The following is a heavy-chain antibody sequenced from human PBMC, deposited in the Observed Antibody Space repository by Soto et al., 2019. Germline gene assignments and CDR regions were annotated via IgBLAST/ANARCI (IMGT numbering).Heavy chain of an antibody. CDR1: GGSISSGGSS. V-gene: IGHV4-30-2*01. J-gene: IGHJ6*02. Sequence: SETLSLTCAVSGGSISSGGSSWSWIRLPPGKGLEWIGYIYYSGSTNYNPSLKSRVTILIDMSKNQFSLKLSSVTAADTAVYYCARVMGGPDIGMEDGMDVWGQGTMVTVSS. D-gene: IGHD5-18*01. CDR3: ARVMGGPDIGMEDGMDV. CDR2: IYYSGST.